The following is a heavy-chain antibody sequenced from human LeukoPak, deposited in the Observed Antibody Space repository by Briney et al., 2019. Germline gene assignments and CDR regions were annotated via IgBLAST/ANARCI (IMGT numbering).Heavy chain of an antibody. J-gene: IGHJ5*02. D-gene: IGHD6-19*01. CDR1: GFTFSSYSMN. CDR3: ARVVAGWFDP. Sequence: PGGSLRLSCAASGFTFSSYSMNWVRQAPGKGLEWIGRIYYSGSTYYNPSVKSRVTISVDTSKNQFSLKLSSVTAADTAVYYCARVVAGWFDPWGQGTLVTVSS. CDR2: IYYSGST. V-gene: IGHV4-59*05.